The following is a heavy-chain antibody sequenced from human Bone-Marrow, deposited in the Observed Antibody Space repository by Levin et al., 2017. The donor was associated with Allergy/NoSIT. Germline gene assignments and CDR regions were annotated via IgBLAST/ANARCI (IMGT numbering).Heavy chain of an antibody. J-gene: IGHJ4*02. V-gene: IGHV5-51*01. CDR1: GYSFTSYW. CDR2: IYPGDSDT. CDR3: ARDLGSGWYYFDY. D-gene: IGHD6-19*01. Sequence: GGSLRLSCKGSGYSFTSYWIGWVRQMPGKGLEWMGIIYPGDSDTRYSPSFQGQVTISADKSISTAYLQWSSLKASDTAMYYCARDLGSGWYYFDYWGQGTLVTVSS.